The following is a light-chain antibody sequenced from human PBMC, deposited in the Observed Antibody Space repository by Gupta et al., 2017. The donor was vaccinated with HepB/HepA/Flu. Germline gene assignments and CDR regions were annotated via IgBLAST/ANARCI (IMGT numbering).Light chain of an antibody. CDR1: QSVTCSD. V-gene: IGKV3-20*01. CDR2: GAS. Sequence: EVVVTQSPATLALSPGARATVSCRASQSVTCSDLAWYQQKPGQAPRLLIYGASSRATGSPDRFSGSGSGTDFTLTISRLEPEDFAVYYCQQYGSSPLTFGGGTKVEIK. CDR3: QQYGSSPLT. J-gene: IGKJ4*01.